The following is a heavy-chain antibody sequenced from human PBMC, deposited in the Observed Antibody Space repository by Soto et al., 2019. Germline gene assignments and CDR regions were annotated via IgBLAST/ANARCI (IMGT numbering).Heavy chain of an antibody. D-gene: IGHD5-12*01. CDR2: IKQDGSEK. Sequence: GGSLRLSCAASGFTFSSYWMSWVRQAPGKGLEWVANIKQDGSEKYYVDSVKGRFTISRDNAKNSLYLQMNSLRAEDTAVYYCARETPPWLRPPLGIDYWGQGTLVTVSS. CDR3: ARETPPWLRPPLGIDY. CDR1: GFTFSSYW. V-gene: IGHV3-7*01. J-gene: IGHJ4*02.